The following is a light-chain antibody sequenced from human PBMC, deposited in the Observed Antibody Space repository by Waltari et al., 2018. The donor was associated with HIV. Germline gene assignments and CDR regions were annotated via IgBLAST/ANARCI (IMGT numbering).Light chain of an antibody. CDR2: KNY. Sequence: QSVLTQPPSASGTPGQTVTISCSGSSSNIGNDNVYWYQQLPGMTPNLLIYKNYQRPSGVPDRFAGSRSGTSASLAISGLRSEDEADYYCVGWDGSLSGYVFGAGTKVTVL. J-gene: IGLJ1*01. V-gene: IGLV1-47*01. CDR1: SSNIGNDN. CDR3: VGWDGSLSGYV.